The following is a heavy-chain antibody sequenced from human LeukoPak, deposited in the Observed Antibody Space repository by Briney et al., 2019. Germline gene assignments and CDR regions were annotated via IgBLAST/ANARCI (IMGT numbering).Heavy chain of an antibody. CDR1: GYTFTSNY. D-gene: IGHD6-19*01. CDR3: ARDRRSIGWIPSHFDF. V-gene: IGHV1-46*01. Sequence: ASVKVSCKASGYTFTSNYIHWVRLAPGQGLQWMGIINPSSAGTVYAQNFQGRVTLTRDTSTTTVYMELRSLTSDDTAVYYCARDRRSIGWIPSHFDFWGQGALVTVSS. CDR2: INPSSAGT. J-gene: IGHJ4*02.